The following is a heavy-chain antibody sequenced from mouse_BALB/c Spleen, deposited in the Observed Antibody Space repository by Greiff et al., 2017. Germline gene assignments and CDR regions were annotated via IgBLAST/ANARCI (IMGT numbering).Heavy chain of an antibody. CDR1: GYAFTNYL. J-gene: IGHJ2*01. Sequence: QVQLQQSGAELARPGTSVKVSCKASGYAFTNYLIEWVKQRPGQGLEWIGAINPGSGGTNYNEKFKGKATLTADKSSSTAYMQLSSLTSDDSAVYFCARSDAYEYGNAYWGQGTTVTVSS. V-gene: IGHV1-54*03. CDR3: ARSDAYEYGNAY. CDR2: INPGSGGT. D-gene: IGHD2-10*02.